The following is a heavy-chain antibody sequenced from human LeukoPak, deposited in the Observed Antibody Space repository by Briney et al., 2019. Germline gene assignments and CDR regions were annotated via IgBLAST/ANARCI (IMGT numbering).Heavy chain of an antibody. J-gene: IGHJ4*02. CDR2: ISAYNGNT. CDR1: GYTFPSFG. V-gene: IGHV1-18*01. D-gene: IGHD6-19*01. Sequence: ASVKVSCKASGYTFPSFGISWVRQAPGQGREWMGWISAYNGNTDYAQKFQGRVTMTKDTSTSTVYMELRSLRSDDTAVYYCARERSGWPPDYWGQGTLVTVSS. CDR3: ARERSGWPPDY.